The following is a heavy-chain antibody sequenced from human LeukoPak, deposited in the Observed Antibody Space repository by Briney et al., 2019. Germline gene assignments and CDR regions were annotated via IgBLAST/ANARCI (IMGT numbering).Heavy chain of an antibody. D-gene: IGHD3-22*01. CDR2: IRSKANSYAT. J-gene: IGHJ4*02. CDR3: TLPGDSSGYPFDY. CDR1: GFTFSGSA. V-gene: IGHV3-73*01. Sequence: GGSLRLSCAASGFTFSGSAMHWVRQASGKGLEWVGRIRSKANSYATAYAASVKGRFTISRDDSKNTAYLQMNSLKTEDTAVYYCTLPGDSSGYPFDYWGQGTLVTVSS.